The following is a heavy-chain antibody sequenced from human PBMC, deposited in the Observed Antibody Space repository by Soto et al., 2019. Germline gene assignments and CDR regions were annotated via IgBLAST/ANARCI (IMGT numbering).Heavy chain of an antibody. V-gene: IGHV4-30-2*01. D-gene: IGHD3-22*01. CDR1: GDPVSSGGHS. CDR3: ARHFRSYSGGYHWFGP. CDR2: IYHNGDT. J-gene: IGHJ5*02. Sequence: PSETLSLTCAVSGDPVSSGGHSWSWIRQPPGKGLEWIGYIYHNGDTHYDSSLKSRVSISVDMSKNQFSLRLKSVTAADTAVYYCARHFRSYSGGYHWFGPWGQGTLVTVSS.